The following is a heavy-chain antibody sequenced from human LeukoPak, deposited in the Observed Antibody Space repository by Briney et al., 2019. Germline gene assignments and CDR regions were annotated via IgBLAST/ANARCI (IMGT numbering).Heavy chain of an antibody. CDR1: GYTFTGYY. V-gene: IGHV1-2*02. Sequence: ASVKVSCKASGYTFTGYYMHWVRQAPGQGLEWMGWINPNSGGTNYAQNFQGRVTMTRDTSISTAYMELSRLRSDDTAVYYCARDKGYCTNGVCLGSNWFNPWGQGTLVTVSS. D-gene: IGHD2-8*01. CDR3: ARDKGYCTNGVCLGSNWFNP. CDR2: INPNSGGT. J-gene: IGHJ5*02.